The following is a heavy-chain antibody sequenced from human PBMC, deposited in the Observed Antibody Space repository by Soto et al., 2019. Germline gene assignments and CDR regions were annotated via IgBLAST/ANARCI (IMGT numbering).Heavy chain of an antibody. J-gene: IGHJ4*02. Sequence: SETLSLTCTLSGGSILNGGHSCTWIRQHPGKGLEWIGKIFFRGNTRYNPALRSRLTFSVDTTKNQFSLKLTSVTAADTAIYYCERDNYGGMLDCWGRGTLVNVSS. CDR2: IFFRGNT. D-gene: IGHD4-17*01. V-gene: IGHV4-31*03. CDR1: GGSILNGGHS. CDR3: ERDNYGGMLDC.